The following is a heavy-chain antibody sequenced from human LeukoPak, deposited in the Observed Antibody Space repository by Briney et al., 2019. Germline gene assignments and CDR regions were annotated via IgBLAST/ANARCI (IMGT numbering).Heavy chain of an antibody. V-gene: IGHV4-59*01. D-gene: IGHD1-26*01. CDR2: IYYSGST. Sequence: SETLSLTCTVSGGSLSSYYWSWIRQPPGKGLEWIGYIYYSGSTNYNPSLKSRVTISVDTSKNQFSLKLSSVTAADTAVYYCARRAGTHTTYYFDYWGQGTLVTVSS. J-gene: IGHJ4*02. CDR1: GGSLSSYY. CDR3: ARRAGTHTTYYFDY.